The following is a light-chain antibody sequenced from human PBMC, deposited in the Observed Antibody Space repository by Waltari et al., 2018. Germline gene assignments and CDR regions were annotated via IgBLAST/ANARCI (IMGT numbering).Light chain of an antibody. Sequence: DIQMTQSPSSLSASVGDRVTITCRATQGISNYLAWYQQKPEKVPRLLIYAASTLQSGVPSRVIGSGSGTDFTLTISSLQPEDVATYYCQKYNSAPRTFGQGTKVEIK. CDR1: QGISNY. CDR3: QKYNSAPRT. J-gene: IGKJ1*01. CDR2: AAS. V-gene: IGKV1-27*01.